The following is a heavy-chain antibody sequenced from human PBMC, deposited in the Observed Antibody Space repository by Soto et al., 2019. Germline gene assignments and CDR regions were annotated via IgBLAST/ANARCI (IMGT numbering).Heavy chain of an antibody. Sequence: QVQLQESGPGLVKPSETLSVTCSVSGGSIRDYYWSWIRQPAGKCLEWIGRMYISGSTKYNPSLQSRVTMSADTSVNQFPLTLISVTAADTATYSCARMYNSGFFRPEGDYYFSGMDVWGQGTKVTVSS. V-gene: IGHV4-4*07. D-gene: IGHD5-12*01. CDR2: MYISGST. J-gene: IGHJ6*02. CDR1: GGSIRDYY. CDR3: ARMYNSGFFRPEGDYYFSGMDV.